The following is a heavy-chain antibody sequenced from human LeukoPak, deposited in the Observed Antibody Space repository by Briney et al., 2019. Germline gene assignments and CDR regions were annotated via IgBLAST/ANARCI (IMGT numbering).Heavy chain of an antibody. D-gene: IGHD1-1*01. CDR2: INPSGGST. CDR1: GYTFTSYY. Sequence: GASVKVSCKASGYTFTSYYMHWVRQAPGQGLEWMGIINPSGGSTSYAQKFQGRVTMTRDTSTSTVYMELSSLRSEDTAVYYCARDKEGFTGQRDAFDIWGQGTMVTVSS. V-gene: IGHV1-46*01. J-gene: IGHJ3*02. CDR3: ARDKEGFTGQRDAFDI.